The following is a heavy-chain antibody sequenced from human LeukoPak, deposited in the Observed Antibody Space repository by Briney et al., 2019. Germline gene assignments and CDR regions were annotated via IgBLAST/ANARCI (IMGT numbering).Heavy chain of an antibody. CDR1: GFTFSSYG. CDR3: ARDKIEGPTKLDY. V-gene: IGHV3-30*02. J-gene: IGHJ4*02. Sequence: GGSLRLSCAASGFTFSSYGMHWVRQAPGKGLEWVAFIRYDGSNKYYADSLKGRFTISRDNAKNSLYLQMNSLRAEDTAVYYCARDKIEGPTKLDYWGQGILVTVSS. CDR2: IRYDGSNK. D-gene: IGHD1-1*01.